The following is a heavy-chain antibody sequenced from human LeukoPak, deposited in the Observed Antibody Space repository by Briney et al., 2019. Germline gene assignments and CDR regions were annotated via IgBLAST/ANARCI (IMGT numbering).Heavy chain of an antibody. D-gene: IGHD6-6*01. J-gene: IGHJ5*02. CDR2: IYWNDDK. V-gene: IGHV2-5*01. CDR3: AHRSVAARPSFFWFDP. CDR1: GFSLTTSGVG. Sequence: SGPTLVKPTQTLTLTCTFSGFSLTTSGVGVGWIHQPPVKALEWLALIYWNDDKRYNPSLESRLTIARDTSKNQVVLTMTNMEFVDTATYYCAHRSVAARPSFFWFDPWGQGTLVTVSS.